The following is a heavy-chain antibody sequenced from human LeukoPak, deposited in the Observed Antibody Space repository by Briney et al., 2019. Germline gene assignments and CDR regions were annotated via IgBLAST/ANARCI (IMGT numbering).Heavy chain of an antibody. D-gene: IGHD3-10*01. CDR2: INHSGST. CDR1: GGSISSSFYH. J-gene: IGHJ6*02. Sequence: SETLSLTCTVSGGSISSSFYHWGWIRQPPGKGLEWIEEINHSGSTNYNPSLKSRVTISVDTSKNQFSLKLSSVTAADTAVYYCGRFTMVRGLPRSNSYYYYGMDVWGQGTTVTVSS. V-gene: IGHV4-39*07. CDR3: GRFTMVRGLPRSNSYYYYGMDV.